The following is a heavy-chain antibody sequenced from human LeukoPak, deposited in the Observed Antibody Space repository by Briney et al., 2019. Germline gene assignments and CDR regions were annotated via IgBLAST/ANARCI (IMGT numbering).Heavy chain of an antibody. CDR3: ARSGVVRVFDY. Sequence: GASVKVSCKASGYTFTSYYMHWVRQTPGQGLEWMGIINPSGGSTSYAQKFQGRVTMTRDTSTSTVYMELSSLRSEDTAVYYCARSGVVRVFDYWGQGTLVTVSS. D-gene: IGHD6-6*01. V-gene: IGHV1-46*01. CDR1: GYTFTSYY. J-gene: IGHJ4*02. CDR2: INPSGGST.